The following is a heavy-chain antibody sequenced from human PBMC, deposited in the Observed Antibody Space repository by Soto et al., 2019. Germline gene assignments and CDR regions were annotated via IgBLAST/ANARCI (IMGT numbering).Heavy chain of an antibody. CDR3: ARTLRDPLYYYYMDV. J-gene: IGHJ6*03. D-gene: IGHD3-10*01. CDR2: IYYSGST. Sequence: SETLSLTCTASGGSSSSGGYYWSWIRQHPGKGLEWIGYIYYSGSTYYNPSLKSRVTISVDTSKNQFSLKLSSVTAADTAVYYCARTLRDPLYYYYMDVWGKGTTVTVSS. V-gene: IGHV4-31*03. CDR1: GGSSSSGGYY.